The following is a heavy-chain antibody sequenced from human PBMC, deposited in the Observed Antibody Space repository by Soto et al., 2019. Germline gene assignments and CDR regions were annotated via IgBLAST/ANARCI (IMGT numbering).Heavy chain of an antibody. Sequence: QITLKESGPTLVKPTQTLTLTCTFSGFSLTSGVVGVGWIRQPPGEALEWRALIYWNDEQYYNPSLRNRITNTRDTSKNQVVLTMTNMDPVDTATYYCAHRLPGPSGYDVWGQGTTVTVSS. D-gene: IGHD6-13*01. CDR1: GFSLTSGVVG. V-gene: IGHV2-5*01. J-gene: IGHJ6*02. CDR2: IYWNDEQ. CDR3: AHRLPGPSGYDV.